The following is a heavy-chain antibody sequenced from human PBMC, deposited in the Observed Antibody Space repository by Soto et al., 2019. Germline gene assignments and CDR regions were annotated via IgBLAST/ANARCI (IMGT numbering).Heavy chain of an antibody. CDR1: GYSFTSYW. CDR2: IDPSDSYT. Sequence: GESLKISCKGSGYSFTSYWISWVRQMPGKGLEWMGRIDPSDSYTNYSPSFQGHVTISADKSISNAYLQWSSLKASETAMSYCARRGSSWTTLNYYYGMDVWGQGTTVTVS. CDR3: ARRGSSWTTLNYYYGMDV. D-gene: IGHD6-13*01. J-gene: IGHJ6*02. V-gene: IGHV5-10-1*01.